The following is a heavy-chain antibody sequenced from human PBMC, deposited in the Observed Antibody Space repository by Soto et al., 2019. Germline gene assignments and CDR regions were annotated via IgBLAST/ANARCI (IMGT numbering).Heavy chain of an antibody. CDR2: ISGSGGST. D-gene: IGHD6-19*01. CDR3: AEDHLDSSARYDAFDV. CDR1: GFTFSSYA. V-gene: IGHV3-23*01. J-gene: IGHJ3*01. Sequence: PGGSLRLSCASSGFTFSSYAMSWVRQAPGKGLEWVSTISGSGGSTYYAGSVKGRFTISRDNSKNTLHLQMNSLRAEDTAVYYCAEDHLDSSARYDAFDVWGQWTMVTVSS.